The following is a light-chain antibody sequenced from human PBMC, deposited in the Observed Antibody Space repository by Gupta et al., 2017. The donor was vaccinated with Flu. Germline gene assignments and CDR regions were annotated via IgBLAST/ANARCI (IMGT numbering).Light chain of an antibody. CDR3: QVWDGSSDHPRV. V-gene: IGLV3-21*02. J-gene: IGLJ3*02. CDR1: NIGSKS. CDR2: DDS. Sequence: SPVLTQAPSVSVAPGQTARITCGGNNIGSKSVHWYQQKPGQAPVLVVYDDSARPSGIPERFSGSHSGSTATLTISRVDGGDEADYYCQVWDGSSDHPRVLRGGTKLTVL.